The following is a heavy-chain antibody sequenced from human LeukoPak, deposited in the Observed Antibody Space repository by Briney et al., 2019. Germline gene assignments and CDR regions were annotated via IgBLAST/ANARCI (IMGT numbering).Heavy chain of an antibody. J-gene: IGHJ4*02. D-gene: IGHD3-22*01. Sequence: ASVKVSCKASGYTFTSYDINWVRQATGQGLEWMGWMNPNSGNAGYTQKFQGRVTMTRSTSISTAYMELSSLRSEDTAVYYCATTLDYYNKSGYSPFDYWGRGTLVTVSS. CDR1: GYTFTSYD. CDR3: ATTLDYYNKSGYSPFDY. CDR2: MNPNSGNA. V-gene: IGHV1-8*01.